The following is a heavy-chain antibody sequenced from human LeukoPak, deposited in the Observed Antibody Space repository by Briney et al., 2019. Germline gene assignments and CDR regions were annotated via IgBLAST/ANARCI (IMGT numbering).Heavy chain of an antibody. CDR3: ARDLLANEGYCSGGSCYSDDY. J-gene: IGHJ4*02. Sequence: SETLSFTCTVSGGSVSSGSFYWSWIRQPPGKGLEWIGYISYSGSTNYNPSLKSRVTISVDTSKNQFSLKLSSVTAADTAVYYCARDLLANEGYCSGGSCYSDDYWGQGTLVTVSS. CDR2: ISYSGST. CDR1: GGSVSSGSFY. V-gene: IGHV4-61*01. D-gene: IGHD2-15*01.